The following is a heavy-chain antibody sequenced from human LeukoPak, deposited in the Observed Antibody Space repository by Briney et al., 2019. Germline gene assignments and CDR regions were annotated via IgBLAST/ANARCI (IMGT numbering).Heavy chain of an antibody. Sequence: SVKVSCKASGGTFGRYAISWVRQAPGQGLEWMGGIIPLLGTGNYAQRFQGRVTITAEESTSPAYMEMSSLSSEDSAVYYCARDGSWYSSGWHAFDIWGQGTMVTVSS. CDR3: ARDGSWYSSGWHAFDI. D-gene: IGHD6-19*01. V-gene: IGHV1-69*01. CDR1: GGTFGRYA. CDR2: IIPLLGTG. J-gene: IGHJ3*02.